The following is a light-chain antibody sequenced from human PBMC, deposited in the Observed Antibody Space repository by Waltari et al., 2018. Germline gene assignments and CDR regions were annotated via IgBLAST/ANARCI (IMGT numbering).Light chain of an antibody. CDR3: CSYVGPTGGI. V-gene: IGLV2-23*01. CDR2: EGT. CDR1: SSDVAIYNL. Sequence: QSALTQPASVSGSPGQSITISCTGSSSDVAIYNLVSWYQQYPGKAPKVIIYEGTKRSSGVSNRFSGSTSGNTASLTISELQTEDEADYYCCSYVGPTGGIFGGGT. J-gene: IGLJ2*01.